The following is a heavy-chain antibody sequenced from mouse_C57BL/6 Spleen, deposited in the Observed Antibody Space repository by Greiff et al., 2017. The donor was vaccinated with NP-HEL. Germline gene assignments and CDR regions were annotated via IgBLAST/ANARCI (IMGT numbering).Heavy chain of an antibody. CDR2: ISSGGDYI. Sequence: EVQGVESGEGLVKPGGSLKLSCAASGFTFSSYAMSWVRQTPEKRLEWVAYISSGGDYIYYADTVKGRFTISRDNARNTLYLQMSSLKSEDTAMYYCTRETYLGAMDYWGQGTSVTVSS. V-gene: IGHV5-9-1*02. D-gene: IGHD4-1*01. CDR1: GFTFSSYA. CDR3: TRETYLGAMDY. J-gene: IGHJ4*01.